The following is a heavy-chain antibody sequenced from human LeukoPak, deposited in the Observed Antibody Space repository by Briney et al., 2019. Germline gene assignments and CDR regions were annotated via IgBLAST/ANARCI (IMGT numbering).Heavy chain of an antibody. J-gene: IGHJ3*02. CDR3: VKRGGTGWGAFDI. Sequence: GGSLRLSCAASGFSCSTYAMNWVRQVPGKGLEWVSSISGSGDNTYYTDSVKGRFSISRDNSKNTLYLQMSSLRAEDTAVYYCVKRGGTGWGAFDIWGQGTMVTVSS. D-gene: IGHD6-19*01. V-gene: IGHV3-23*01. CDR2: ISGSGDNT. CDR1: GFSCSTYA.